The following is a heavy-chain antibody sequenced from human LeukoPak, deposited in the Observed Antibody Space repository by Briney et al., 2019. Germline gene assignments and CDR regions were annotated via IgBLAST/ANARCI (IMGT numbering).Heavy chain of an antibody. Sequence: SETLSLTCTLSGASISTYYSSWIRQPPGNGLEWIGYIYTSVNTNYNPSLKSRVTISVDTSKNQFSLKLTSVTAAEAAVYYWARAKLMYYDFWSGPYNWFDAWGQGTLVTVSS. CDR3: ARAKLMYYDFWSGPYNWFDA. CDR2: IYTSVNT. D-gene: IGHD3-3*01. V-gene: IGHV4-4*09. CDR1: GASISTYY. J-gene: IGHJ5*02.